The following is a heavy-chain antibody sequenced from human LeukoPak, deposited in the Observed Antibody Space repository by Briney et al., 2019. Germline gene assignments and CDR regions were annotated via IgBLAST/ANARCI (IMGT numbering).Heavy chain of an antibody. Sequence: GGSLRLSCAASGFTYSTYWMAWVRQAPGKGLEWVANIKGDESAKHQADSVKGRFTISRDNAQNSVYLQMSSLRGEDTAVYYCARDVVGSLDYWGQGTLVTVSS. J-gene: IGHJ4*02. CDR2: IKGDESAK. CDR1: GFTYSTYW. V-gene: IGHV3-7*01. D-gene: IGHD1-26*01. CDR3: ARDVVGSLDY.